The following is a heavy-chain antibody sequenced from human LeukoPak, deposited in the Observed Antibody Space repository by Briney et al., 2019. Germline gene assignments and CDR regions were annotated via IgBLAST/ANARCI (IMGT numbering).Heavy chain of an antibody. J-gene: IGHJ6*03. V-gene: IGHV3-74*01. CDR3: ARVGGTHYYYYYMDV. CDR1: GFTFSSYW. Sequence: PGGSLRLSCAASGFTFSSYWMHWVRQAPGKGLVWVSRINSDGSSTSYADSVKGRFTISRDNAKNTLYLQMNSLRAEDTAVYYCARVGGTHYYYYYMDVWGKGTTVTISS. D-gene: IGHD3-16*01. CDR2: INSDGSST.